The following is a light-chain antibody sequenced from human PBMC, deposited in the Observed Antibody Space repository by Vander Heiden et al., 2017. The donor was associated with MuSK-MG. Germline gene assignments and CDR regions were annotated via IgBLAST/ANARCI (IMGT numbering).Light chain of an antibody. J-gene: IGKJ1*01. CDR1: QSISTW. Sequence: DIQMTQSPSTLSASVGDRVTITCRASQSISTWLAWYQQKPGKAPKLLIYDASGLESGVPSRFSGSGSGTEFTLTISSLQPDDFATYYCQQDNSYTWTFGQGTKVEIK. CDR2: DAS. CDR3: QQDNSYTWT. V-gene: IGKV1-5*01.